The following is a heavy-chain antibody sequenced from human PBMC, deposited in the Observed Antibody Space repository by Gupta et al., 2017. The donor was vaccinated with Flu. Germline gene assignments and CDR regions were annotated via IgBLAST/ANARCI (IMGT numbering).Heavy chain of an antibody. CDR3: TTPRYCTSTSCGSIDY. D-gene: IGHD2-2*01. V-gene: IGHV3-15*01. J-gene: IGHJ4*02. CDR2: IKSRSEGVTI. Sequence: GKGLDWVGRIKSRSEGVTIDYAAPVKGRFTISKDASMGTLYLRMDSLKTEDTAVYYCTTPRYCTSTSCGSIDYWGQGTLVTVSS.